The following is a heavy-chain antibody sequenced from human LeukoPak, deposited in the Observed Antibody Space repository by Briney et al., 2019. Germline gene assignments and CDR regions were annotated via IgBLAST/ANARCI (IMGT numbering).Heavy chain of an antibody. V-gene: IGHV4-34*01. J-gene: IGHJ4*02. CDR3: ARGTSDFWSGSH. CDR2: INHVGST. D-gene: IGHD3-3*01. CDR1: GGSFSGYY. Sequence: SETLSLTCAVYGGSFSGYYWTWIRQPPGKGLEWIGEINHVGSTKYNPSLKSRATMSVDPSKNQFSLKLSAVTAADTAVYYCARGTSDFWSGSHWGQGTLVTVSS.